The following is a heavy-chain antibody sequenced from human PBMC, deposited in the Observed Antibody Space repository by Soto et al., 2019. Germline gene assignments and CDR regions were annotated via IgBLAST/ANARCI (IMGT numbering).Heavy chain of an antibody. J-gene: IGHJ6*02. CDR1: GFTFSSYA. V-gene: IGHV3-30-3*01. CDR2: ISYDGSNK. CDR3: ARADRVAGYCSSTRCLVISDGMDV. D-gene: IGHD2-2*01. Sequence: QVQLVESGGGVVQPGRSLRLSCAASGFTFSSYAMHWVRQAPGKGLEWVAVISYDGSNKYYADSVKGRYTISRDNSKNTLSLQIHSLRAEDTAVYYCARADRVAGYCSSTRCLVISDGMDVLGQGTTVTVSS.